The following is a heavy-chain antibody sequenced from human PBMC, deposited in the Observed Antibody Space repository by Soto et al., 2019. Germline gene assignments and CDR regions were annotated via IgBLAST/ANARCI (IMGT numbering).Heavy chain of an antibody. CDR3: ARSTPPIPMVRGVIDAFDI. D-gene: IGHD3-10*01. CDR2: IYYSGST. CDR1: GGSISSSSYY. V-gene: IGHV4-39*01. Sequence: SETLSLTCTVSGGSISSSSYYWGWIRQPPGKGLEWIGSIYYSGSTYYNPSLKSRVTISVDTSKNQFSLKLSSVTAADTAVYYCARSTPPIPMVRGVIDAFDIWGQGTMVTVSS. J-gene: IGHJ3*02.